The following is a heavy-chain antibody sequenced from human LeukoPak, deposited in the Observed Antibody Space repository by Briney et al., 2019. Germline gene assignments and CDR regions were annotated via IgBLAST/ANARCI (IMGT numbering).Heavy chain of an antibody. Sequence: PSETLSLTCTVPGGSISSSSYYWGWIRQPPGKGLEWIGSIYYSGSTYYNPSLKSRVTISVDTSKNQFSLKLSSVTAADTAVYYCARGGPARMVRANWFDPWGQGTLVTVSS. J-gene: IGHJ5*02. D-gene: IGHD3-10*01. CDR1: GGSISSSSYY. CDR2: IYYSGST. CDR3: ARGGPARMVRANWFDP. V-gene: IGHV4-39*07.